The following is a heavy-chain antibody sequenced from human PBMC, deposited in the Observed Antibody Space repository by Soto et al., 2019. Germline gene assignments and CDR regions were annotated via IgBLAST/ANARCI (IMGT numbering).Heavy chain of an antibody. Sequence: SETLSLTCTVSGGAIISSSYYWVWIRQPPGKGLEWIGSIYYSGSTYYNPSLKSRVTISVDTSKNQFSLKLSSVTAADTAVYYCARMRLPNWFDPWGQGTLVTVSS. D-gene: IGHD3-16*01. CDR2: IYYSGST. V-gene: IGHV4-39*01. CDR1: GGAIISSSYY. CDR3: ARMRLPNWFDP. J-gene: IGHJ5*02.